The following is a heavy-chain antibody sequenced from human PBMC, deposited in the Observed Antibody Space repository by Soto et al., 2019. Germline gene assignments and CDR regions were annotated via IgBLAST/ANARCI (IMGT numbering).Heavy chain of an antibody. CDR1: GGSIRSYY. J-gene: IGHJ4*02. D-gene: IGHD6-19*01. CDR3: ARVKGGWYENDY. V-gene: IGHV4-59*01. CDR2: IYYSGST. Sequence: SETLSLTFTVSGGSIRSYYWSWMRQPPGKGLEWIGYIYYSGSTNYNPSLKSRVTISVXXXXXXFXLXLXXXPAAXTAVYYCARVKGGWYENDYWGQGTLVTVS.